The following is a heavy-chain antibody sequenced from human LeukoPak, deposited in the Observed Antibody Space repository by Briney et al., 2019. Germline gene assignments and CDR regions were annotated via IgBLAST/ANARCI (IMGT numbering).Heavy chain of an antibody. CDR3: ARQDSSSWYNAY. D-gene: IGHD6-13*01. J-gene: IGHJ4*02. Sequence: GESLKISCKGSGYSFISYWIAWVCQMPRQGLEWMGIIYPGDSDTRYSPSFQGQVTISADKSISTAYLQWSSLKASDTAIYYCARQDSSSWYNAYWGQGTLVTVSS. CDR2: IYPGDSDT. CDR1: GYSFISYW. V-gene: IGHV5-51*01.